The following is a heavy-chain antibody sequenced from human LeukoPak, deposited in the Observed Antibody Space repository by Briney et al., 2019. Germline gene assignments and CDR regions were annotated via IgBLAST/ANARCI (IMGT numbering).Heavy chain of an antibody. J-gene: IGHJ6*02. D-gene: IGHD3-16*01. CDR2: ISSSSSYI. Sequence: TGGSLRLSCAASGFTFSSYSMNWVRQAPGKGLEWVSSISSSSSYIYYADSVKGRFTISRGNAKNSLYLQMNSLRAEDTAVYYCARGIMNGMDVWGQGTTVTVSS. V-gene: IGHV3-21*01. CDR1: GFTFSSYS. CDR3: ARGIMNGMDV.